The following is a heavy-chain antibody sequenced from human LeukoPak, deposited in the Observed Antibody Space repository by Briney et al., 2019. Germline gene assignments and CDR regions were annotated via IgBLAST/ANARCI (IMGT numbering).Heavy chain of an antibody. CDR1: GFPFSRFA. CDR2: ISGSSEST. J-gene: IGHJ4*02. V-gene: IGHV3-23*01. CDR3: ARDLHY. Sequence: GGSLRLSCAASGFPFSRFAMTWVRQAPGKGLEWVSAISGSSESTNYADSVKGRFTISRDNSKNTLYLQMNNLGADDTAVYYCARDLHYWGQGTLVTVSS.